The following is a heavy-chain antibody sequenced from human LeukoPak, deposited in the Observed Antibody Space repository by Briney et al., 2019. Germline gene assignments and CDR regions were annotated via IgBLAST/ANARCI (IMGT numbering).Heavy chain of an antibody. CDR1: GGSISSGGYY. D-gene: IGHD2-2*02. Sequence: SETLSLTCTVSGGSISSGGYYWSWIRQHPGKGLEWIGYIYYSGSTYYNPSLKSRVTISVDTSKNQFSLKLSSVTAADTAVYYCASNLGYCSSTSCYNYYGMDVWGQGTTVTVSS. J-gene: IGHJ6*02. CDR2: IYYSGST. V-gene: IGHV4-31*03. CDR3: ASNLGYCSSTSCYNYYGMDV.